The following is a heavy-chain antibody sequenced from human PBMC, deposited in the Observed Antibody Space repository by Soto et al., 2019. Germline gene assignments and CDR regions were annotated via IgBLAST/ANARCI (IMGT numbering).Heavy chain of an antibody. D-gene: IGHD5-12*01. CDR3: AKXSXXSXYDSPWYFDL. V-gene: IGHV3-30*18. CDR2: ISYDGSNK. CDR1: GLTFSSYG. J-gene: IGHJ2*01. Sequence: QVQLVESGGGVVQPGRSLRLSCAASGLTFSSYGMHWVRQAPGKGLEWVAVISYDGSNKYYADSVKGRFTISRDNSKNTLYLQXXXLRAXDXXXYXXAKXSXXSXYDSPWYFDLWGRGTLVTVSS.